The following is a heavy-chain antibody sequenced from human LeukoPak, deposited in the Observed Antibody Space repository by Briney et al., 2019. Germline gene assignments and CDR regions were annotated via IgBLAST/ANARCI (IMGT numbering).Heavy chain of an antibody. V-gene: IGHV3-21*01. CDR1: GFTFSSYS. CDR2: ISSSSSYI. Sequence: GGSLRLSCAASGFTFSSYSMNWVRQAPGKGLEWVSSISSSSSYIYYADSVKGRFTISRDNAKNSLYLQMNSLRAEDTAVYYCAGKDIVVVPYYYYGMDVWGQGTTVTVSS. CDR3: AGKDIVVVPYYYYGMDV. J-gene: IGHJ6*02. D-gene: IGHD2-2*01.